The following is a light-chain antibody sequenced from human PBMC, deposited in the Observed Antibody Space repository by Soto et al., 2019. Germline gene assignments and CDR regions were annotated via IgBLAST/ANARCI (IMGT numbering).Light chain of an antibody. V-gene: IGLV1-51*01. CDR3: ATWDRSLSVGV. CDR1: SSNIGNNY. J-gene: IGLJ2*01. Sequence: QSVLTQPPSVSAAPGQTVTISCSGSSSNIGNNYVVWYQQLPGTAPKLLIYDNDKRPSGIPDRFSGSKSGTSATLGITGLQTGDEADYYCATWDRSLSVGVFGGGTKVTVL. CDR2: DND.